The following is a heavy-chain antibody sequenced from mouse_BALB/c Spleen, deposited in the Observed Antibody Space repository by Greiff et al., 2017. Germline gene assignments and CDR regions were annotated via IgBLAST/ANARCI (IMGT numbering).Heavy chain of an antibody. J-gene: IGHJ1*01. D-gene: IGHD1-1*01. V-gene: IGHV1-7*01. CDR3: AYYYGSIHWYFDV. CDR2: INPSTGYT. Sequence: VQLQQSGAELAKPGASVKMSCKASGYTFTSYWMHWVKQRPGQGLEWIGYINPSTGYTEYNQKFKDKATLTADKSSSTAYMQLSSLTSEDSAVYYCAYYYGSIHWYFDVWGAGTTVTVSS. CDR1: GYTFTSYW.